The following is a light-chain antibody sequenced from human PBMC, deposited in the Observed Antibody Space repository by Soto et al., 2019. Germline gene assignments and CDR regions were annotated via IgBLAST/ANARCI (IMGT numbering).Light chain of an antibody. CDR2: AAS. CDR3: QQSYSTPFT. V-gene: IGKV1-39*01. Sequence: DIQMTQSPSSLSASVGDRVTITCRASQSISSYLNWYQQKPGKAPKLLIYAASSLQSGVPSRFSGSGSGTDFTLTISSLQPEDFETYYCQQSYSTPFTFGPGTKVDTK. J-gene: IGKJ3*01. CDR1: QSISSY.